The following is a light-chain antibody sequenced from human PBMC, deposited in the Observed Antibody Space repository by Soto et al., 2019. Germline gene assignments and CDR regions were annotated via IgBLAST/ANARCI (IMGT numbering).Light chain of an antibody. J-gene: IGKJ1*01. CDR1: QTISSW. V-gene: IGKV1-5*03. Sequence: DIQMTQSPSTLSASLGDRVTIACRASQTISSWVAWYQQKPGKAPRLLIYKTSSLESGVPSRFSGSGYGTEFTLTISSLQTDDFATYYCQQYSDYSRTFGQGTKVDIK. CDR3: QQYSDYSRT. CDR2: KTS.